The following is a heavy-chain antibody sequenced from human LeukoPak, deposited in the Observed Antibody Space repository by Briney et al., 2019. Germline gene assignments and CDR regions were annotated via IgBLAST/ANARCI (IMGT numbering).Heavy chain of an antibody. J-gene: IGHJ4*02. CDR1: GYTFTGYY. D-gene: IGHD3-10*01. V-gene: IGHV1-2*04. Sequence: GASVKVSCKASGYTFTGYYTHWVRQSPGQGLEWMGWINPNSGGTNYAQKFQGWVTMTRDTSISTAYMELSRLRSDDTAVYYCARATRITMVRGGAYFDYWGQGTLVTVSS. CDR2: INPNSGGT. CDR3: ARATRITMVRGGAYFDY.